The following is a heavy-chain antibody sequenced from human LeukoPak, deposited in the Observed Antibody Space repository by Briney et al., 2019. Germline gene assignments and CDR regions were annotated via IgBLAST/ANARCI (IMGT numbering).Heavy chain of an antibody. CDR1: GFTFSSYS. V-gene: IGHV3-48*04. Sequence: GGSLRLSCEVSGFTFSSYSMNWVRQAPGKGLEWISYISSSSSAIYYADSVRGRFTISRDNAKNTLYLQMNSLRAEDTAVYYCAKGAIAVAYYFDYWGQGTLVTVSS. D-gene: IGHD6-19*01. CDR2: ISSSSSAI. CDR3: AKGAIAVAYYFDY. J-gene: IGHJ4*02.